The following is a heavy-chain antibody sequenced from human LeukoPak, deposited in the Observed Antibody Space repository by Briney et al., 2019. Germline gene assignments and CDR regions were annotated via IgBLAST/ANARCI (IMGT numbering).Heavy chain of an antibody. CDR2: INPNSGGT. V-gene: IGHV1-2*02. J-gene: IGHJ4*02. Sequence: ASVKVSCKASGYTFTSYAMNWVRQAPGQGLEWMGWINPNSGGTNYAQKFQGRVTMTRDTSISTAYMELSRLRSDDTAVYYCARSFDWSFDYWGQGTLVTVSS. D-gene: IGHD3-9*01. CDR3: ARSFDWSFDY. CDR1: GYTFTSYA.